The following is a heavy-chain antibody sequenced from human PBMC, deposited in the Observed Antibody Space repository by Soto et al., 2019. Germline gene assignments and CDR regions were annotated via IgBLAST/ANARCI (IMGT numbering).Heavy chain of an antibody. D-gene: IGHD3-22*01. CDR3: AGSTYYYDRRGYYPVEFQH. CDR2: IIPIFGTA. Sequence: QVQLVQSGAEVKKPGSSVKVSCKASGGTFSSYAISWVRQAPGQGLEWMVGIIPIFGTANYAQKFQGRVTITAAKSTSTAYMELSSLRSEDTDVYYCAGSTYYYDRRGYYPVEFQHWGQGTLVTVSS. J-gene: IGHJ1*01. CDR1: GGTFSSYA. V-gene: IGHV1-69*06.